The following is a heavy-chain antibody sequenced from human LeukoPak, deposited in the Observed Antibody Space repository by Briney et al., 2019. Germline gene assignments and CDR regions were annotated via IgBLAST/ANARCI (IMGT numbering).Heavy chain of an antibody. CDR2: IRSKAYGGTT. D-gene: IGHD3-10*01. CDR1: GFTFGDYA. CDR3: TGDFTVTMVRLYGMDV. J-gene: IGHJ6*04. Sequence: GGSLRLSCTASGFTFGDYAMSWVRQAPGKGLEWVGFIRSKAYGGTTEYAASVKGRFTISRDDSKGIAYLQMNSLKTEDTAVYYCTGDFTVTMVRLYGMDVWGKGTTVTVSS. V-gene: IGHV3-49*04.